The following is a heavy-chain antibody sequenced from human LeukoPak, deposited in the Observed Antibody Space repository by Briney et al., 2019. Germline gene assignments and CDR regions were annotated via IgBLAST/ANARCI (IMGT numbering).Heavy chain of an antibody. CDR3: ARAPDTEFDY. V-gene: IGHV3-53*01. CDR2: IYSGGST. CDR1: GFTVSSNY. D-gene: IGHD5-18*01. Sequence: GGSLGLSCAASGFTVSSNYMSWVRQAPGKGLEWVSVIYSGGSTYYADSVKGRFTISRDNSKNTLYLQMNSLRAEDTAVYYCARAPDTEFDYWGQGTLVTVSS. J-gene: IGHJ4*02.